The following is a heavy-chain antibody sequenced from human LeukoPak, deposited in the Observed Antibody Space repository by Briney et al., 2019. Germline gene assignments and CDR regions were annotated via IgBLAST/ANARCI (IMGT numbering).Heavy chain of an antibody. V-gene: IGHV3-30*04. CDR2: ISYDGSNK. CDR3: ARAGGPYWYYGMDV. Sequence: PGGSLRLSCAASEVAFRNYAVHWVRQAPGKGLEWVAVISYDGSNKYYADSVKGRFTISRDNSKNTLYLQMNSLRAEDTAVYYCARAGGPYWYYGMDVWGQGTTVTVSS. CDR1: EVAFRNYA. D-gene: IGHD2-8*02. J-gene: IGHJ6*02.